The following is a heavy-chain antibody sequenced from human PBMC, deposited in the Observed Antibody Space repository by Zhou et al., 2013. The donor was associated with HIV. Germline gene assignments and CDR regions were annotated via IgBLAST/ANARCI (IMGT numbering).Heavy chain of an antibody. V-gene: IGHV1-8*01. D-gene: IGHD5-12*01. J-gene: IGHJ4*02. CDR2: MNPNSGNT. CDR1: GYTFTSYD. CDR3: ARGLDIVATRESDY. Sequence: QVQLVQSGAEIKKPGASVKVSCKASGYTFTSYDINWVRQATGQGLEWMGWMNPNSGNTGYAQKFQGRVTMTRNTSISTAYMELSSLRSEDTAVYYCARGLDIVATRESDYWGQGTLVTVSS.